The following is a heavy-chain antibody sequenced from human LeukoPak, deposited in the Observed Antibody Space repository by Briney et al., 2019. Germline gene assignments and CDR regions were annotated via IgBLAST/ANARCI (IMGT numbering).Heavy chain of an antibody. J-gene: IGHJ5*02. CDR1: GYTFTNYD. CDR3: AREYNYGAWFDP. V-gene: IGHV1-8*01. CDR2: MNPNTGYT. D-gene: IGHD5-24*01. Sequence: ASVKVSCKASGYTFTNYDVNWVRQATGQGLEWMGWMNPNTGYTGHAQKFQGRVTMTRNTSISTAYMELSNLRSDDTAVYYCAREYNYGAWFDPWGQGTLVTVSS.